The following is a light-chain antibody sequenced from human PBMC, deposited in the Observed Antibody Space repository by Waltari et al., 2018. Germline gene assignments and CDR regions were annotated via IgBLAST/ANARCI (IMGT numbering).Light chain of an antibody. CDR3: QQNYNDPLT. V-gene: IGKV1-39*01. Sequence: DIKLTQSPSSLSASVVDRVTINCRASQSISVSLNWYQQKPVKAPKLLIYAASTLHSGVPSRFSGSGSGTDFTLTINRLQPVDHATYFCQQNYNDPLTFGGGTKMEIK. J-gene: IGKJ4*01. CDR1: QSISVS. CDR2: AAS.